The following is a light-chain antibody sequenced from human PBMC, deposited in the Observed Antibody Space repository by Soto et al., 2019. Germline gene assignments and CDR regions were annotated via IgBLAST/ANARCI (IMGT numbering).Light chain of an antibody. CDR1: SSDVVGYNY. Sequence: LTQPASVSGSPGQSITISCTGTSSDVVGYNYVSWYQQHPGKAPELMIYEVSNRPSGVSNRFSGSKSGNTASLTISGLQAEDEDDYYCSAYTSSSTKVFGTGTKVTVL. J-gene: IGLJ1*01. CDR3: SAYTSSSTKV. CDR2: EVS. V-gene: IGLV2-14*01.